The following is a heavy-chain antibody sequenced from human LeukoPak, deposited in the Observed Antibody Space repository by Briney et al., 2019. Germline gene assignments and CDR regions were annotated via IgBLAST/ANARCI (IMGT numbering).Heavy chain of an antibody. CDR2: IDPNTGGT. CDR3: ARPYCSSTSCYHWFDP. D-gene: IGHD2-2*01. Sequence: GASVKVSCKASGYTFTAYYIYWVRQAPGQGLEWMGRIDPNTGGTNYGQKFQGRVTMTRDTSSSTAYMELNKLRSDDTAVYYCARPYCSSTSCYHWFDPWGQGTLVTVSS. V-gene: IGHV1-2*06. J-gene: IGHJ5*02. CDR1: GYTFTAYY.